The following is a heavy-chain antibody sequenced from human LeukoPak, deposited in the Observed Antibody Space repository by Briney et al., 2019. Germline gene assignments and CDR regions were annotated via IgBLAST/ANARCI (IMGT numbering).Heavy chain of an antibody. CDR1: GYTFTSYG. CDR3: AGEERGLDTAMVNNYYGMDV. CDR2: ISAYNGNT. Sequence: GASVKVSCKASGYTFTSYGISWVRQAPGQGLEWMGWISAYNGNTNYAQKLQGRVTMTTDTSTSTAYMELRSLRSDDTAVYYCAGEERGLDTAMVNNYYGMDVWGQGTTVTVSS. J-gene: IGHJ6*02. V-gene: IGHV1-18*01. D-gene: IGHD5-18*01.